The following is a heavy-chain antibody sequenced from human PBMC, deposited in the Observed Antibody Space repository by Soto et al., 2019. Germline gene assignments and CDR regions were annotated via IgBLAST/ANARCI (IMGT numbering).Heavy chain of an antibody. V-gene: IGHV1-3*01. D-gene: IGHD1-20*01. Sequence: ASVKVSCKASGYTFTSYAMHWVRQAPGQRLEWMGWINAGNGNTKYSQKFQGRVTITRDTSASTAYMELSSLRSEDTAVYYCARVLYNWNDRPRYYYYGMDVWGQGTTVTVSS. CDR2: INAGNGNT. CDR1: GYTFTSYA. J-gene: IGHJ6*02. CDR3: ARVLYNWNDRPRYYYYGMDV.